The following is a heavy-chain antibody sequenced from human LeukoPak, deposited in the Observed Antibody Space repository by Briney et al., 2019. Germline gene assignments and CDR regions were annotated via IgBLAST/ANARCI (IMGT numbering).Heavy chain of an antibody. J-gene: IGHJ4*02. D-gene: IGHD3-3*02. CDR1: GFTFSNYG. V-gene: IGHV3-33*01. CDR2: IWYDGSNQ. Sequence: PGGSLRLSCAASGFTFSNYGMHWVRQAPGKGLEWVAVIWYDGSNQFYADSVKGRFTISRDNSKNTLSLQINGLRAEDTAVYYCTRDISSHYFDYWGQGTLVTVSS. CDR3: TRDISSHYFDY.